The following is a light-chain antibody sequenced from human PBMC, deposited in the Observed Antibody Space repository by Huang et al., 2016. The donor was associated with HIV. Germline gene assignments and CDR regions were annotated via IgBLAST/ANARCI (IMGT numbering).Light chain of an antibody. CDR3: QQRSSNWPPEIT. V-gene: IGKV3-11*01. CDR1: QSVGIY. CDR2: DTS. Sequence: EIVLTQSPATLSLSPGVRATLSCRASQSVGIYLAWYQQKPGQAPRLLIYDTSNRATGIPARFSGSGSGTDFTLTISSLEPEDFAVYYCQQRSSNWPPEITFGQGTRLQIK. J-gene: IGKJ5*01.